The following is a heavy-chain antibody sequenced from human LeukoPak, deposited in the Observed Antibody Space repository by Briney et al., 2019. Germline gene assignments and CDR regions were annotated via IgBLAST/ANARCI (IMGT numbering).Heavy chain of an antibody. Sequence: GASVKVSCKASGYTFTSYGISWVRQAPGQGLEWVGWISAYNGNTNYAQKLQGRVTMTTDTSTSTAYMELRSLRSDDTAVYYCARDLGVYDILTGYRNYYYYGMDVWGQGTTVTVSS. D-gene: IGHD3-9*01. CDR2: ISAYNGNT. CDR1: GYTFTSYG. J-gene: IGHJ6*02. V-gene: IGHV1-18*01. CDR3: ARDLGVYDILTGYRNYYYYGMDV.